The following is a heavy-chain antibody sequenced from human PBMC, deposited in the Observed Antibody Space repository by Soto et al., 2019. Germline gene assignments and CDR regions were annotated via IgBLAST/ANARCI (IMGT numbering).Heavy chain of an antibody. V-gene: IGHV4-34*01. Sequence: QVQLQQWGAGLLKPSETLSLTCAVYGGSFSGYYWSWIRQPPGKGLEWIGEINHSGSTNYNPSLKSRVTISVDTSKNQFSLKLSSVTAADTAVYYCARKTQSYDYVWGSYRFDAFDIWGQGTMVTVSS. CDR3: ARKTQSYDYVWGSYRFDAFDI. J-gene: IGHJ3*02. CDR1: GGSFSGYY. D-gene: IGHD3-16*02. CDR2: INHSGST.